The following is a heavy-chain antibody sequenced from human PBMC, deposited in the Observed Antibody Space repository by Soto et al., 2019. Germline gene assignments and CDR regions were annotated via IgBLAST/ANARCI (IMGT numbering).Heavy chain of an antibody. CDR3: ARSDGYNFNWLDS. Sequence: QVQLVQSGAEVKTPEASVKVSCKASGYTFATYDINWVRQAPGQGLEWMGWMNSNSGNTGYAQKFQGRLTMTRDTALSVAHMELSSLRNEDTAVYYCARSDGYNFNWLDSWGQGTLVTVSA. D-gene: IGHD2-21*01. CDR1: GYTFATYD. CDR2: MNSNSGNT. V-gene: IGHV1-8*01. J-gene: IGHJ5*01.